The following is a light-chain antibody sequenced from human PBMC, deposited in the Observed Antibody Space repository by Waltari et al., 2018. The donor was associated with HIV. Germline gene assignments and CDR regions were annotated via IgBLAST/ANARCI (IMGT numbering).Light chain of an antibody. CDR2: RNN. CDR3: AVVDDSLSGWL. CDR1: NSNIGINY. V-gene: IGLV1-47*01. Sequence: SMLTQPPSASGTPGQRVSISCSGGNSNIGINYVSWFQQLPGTAPKLLIHRNNRRPAGVPDRFSGSKSGTSASLAIIGRRSEDEADYYCAVVDDSLSGWLFGGGTKLTVL. J-gene: IGLJ3*02.